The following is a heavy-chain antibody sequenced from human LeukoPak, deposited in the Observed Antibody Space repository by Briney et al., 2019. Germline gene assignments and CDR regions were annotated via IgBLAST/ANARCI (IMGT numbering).Heavy chain of an antibody. CDR1: GGTFSSYA. Sequence: ASVKVSCKASGGTFSSYAISWVRQAPGQGLEWMGGIIPIFGTANYAQKFQGRVTITADESTSTAYMELSSLRSEDTAVYYCARSSYYDILTGYCGGNFDYWGQGTLVTVSS. CDR3: ARSSYYDILTGYCGGNFDY. D-gene: IGHD3-9*01. J-gene: IGHJ4*02. CDR2: IIPIFGTA. V-gene: IGHV1-69*13.